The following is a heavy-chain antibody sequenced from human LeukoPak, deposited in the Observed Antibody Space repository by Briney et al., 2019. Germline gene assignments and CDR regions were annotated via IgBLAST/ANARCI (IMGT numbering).Heavy chain of an antibody. J-gene: IGHJ3*02. V-gene: IGHV1-2*06. CDR2: INPNSGGT. CDR3: ARPITMIVVVPFDAFDI. D-gene: IGHD3-22*01. Sequence: GASVKVSCKASGYTFTGYYTHWVRQAPGQGLEWMGRINPNSGGTNYAQKFQGRVTMTRDTSISTAYMELSRLRSDDTAVYYCARPITMIVVVPFDAFDIWGQGTMVTVSS. CDR1: GYTFTGYY.